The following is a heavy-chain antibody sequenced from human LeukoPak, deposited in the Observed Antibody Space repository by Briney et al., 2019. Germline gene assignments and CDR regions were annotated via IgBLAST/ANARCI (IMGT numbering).Heavy chain of an antibody. V-gene: IGHV3-21*01. CDR1: GFTFSSYS. CDR2: ISSSSSYI. J-gene: IGHJ4*02. CDR3: ARDIWDCSRTSCYFDY. Sequence: GGSLRLSCAASGFTFSSYSMNWVRQAPGKGLEWVSSISSSSSYIYYADSVKGRFTISRDNAKNSLYLQMNSLRAEDTAVYYCARDIWDCSRTSCYFDYWGQGTLVTVSS. D-gene: IGHD2-2*01.